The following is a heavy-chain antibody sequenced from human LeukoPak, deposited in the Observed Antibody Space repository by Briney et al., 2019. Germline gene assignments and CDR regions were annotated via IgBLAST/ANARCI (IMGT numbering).Heavy chain of an antibody. CDR1: GYTFTGYY. CDR2: INPSSGDT. Sequence: ASVKVSCKASGYTFTGYYLHWVRQAPGQGLEWVGWINPSSGDTNYAQKFQGRITLTLDTSLTTAYMELSSLRSDDTAVYYCARAGPLYTGAYFAYWGQGTLVTVSS. V-gene: IGHV1-2*02. J-gene: IGHJ4*02. CDR3: ARAGPLYTGAYFAY. D-gene: IGHD1-26*01.